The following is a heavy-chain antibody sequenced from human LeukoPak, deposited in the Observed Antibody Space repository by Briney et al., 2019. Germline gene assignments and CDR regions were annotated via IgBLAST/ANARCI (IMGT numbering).Heavy chain of an antibody. CDR1: GLTFSSLA. Sequence: GRSLRLSCAASGLTFSSLAMDWVRQAPGKGLEWVGDISYDGTYASYAVSVRGRFTISRDNSKNTLYLQMNSLRTEDTAVYYCATESSLSNWGLGTLVTVSS. J-gene: IGHJ4*02. CDR2: ISYDGTYA. V-gene: IGHV3-30*04. CDR3: ATESSLSN. D-gene: IGHD2/OR15-2a*01.